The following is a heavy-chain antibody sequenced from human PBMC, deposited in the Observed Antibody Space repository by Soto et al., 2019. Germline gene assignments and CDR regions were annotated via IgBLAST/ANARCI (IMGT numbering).Heavy chain of an antibody. J-gene: IGHJ4*02. V-gene: IGHV4-4*02. Sequence: SETLSLTCAVSGGSMRSNNRWSWVRQPPGKGLEWIGEIFHSGSTNYNPSLKTRVTISVDKSKNQFSLKLSSVTAADTAVYYCARVTDTAMVIVDYWGQGTLVT. CDR2: IFHSGST. CDR3: ARVTDTAMVIVDY. CDR1: GGSMRSNNR. D-gene: IGHD5-18*01.